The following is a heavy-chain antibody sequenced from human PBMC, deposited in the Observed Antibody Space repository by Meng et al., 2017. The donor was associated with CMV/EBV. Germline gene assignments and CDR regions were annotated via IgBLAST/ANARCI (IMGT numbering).Heavy chain of an antibody. CDR3: AKLVLLWFGESLQRGADHDY. J-gene: IGHJ4*02. D-gene: IGHD3-10*01. Sequence: LSLTCAASGFTFSDYYMSWIRQAPGKGLEWVSYISSSGSTIYYADSVKGRFTISRDNAKNSLYLQMNSLRAEDTAVYYCAKLVLLWFGESLQRGADHDYWGQGTLVTVSS. V-gene: IGHV3-11*01. CDR1: GFTFSDYY. CDR2: ISSSGSTI.